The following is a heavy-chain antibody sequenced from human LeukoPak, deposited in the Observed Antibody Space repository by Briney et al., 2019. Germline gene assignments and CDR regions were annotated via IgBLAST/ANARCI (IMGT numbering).Heavy chain of an antibody. Sequence: GGSLRLSCAASGFTFSSYAMHWVRQAPGKGLEWVAVISYDGSNKYYADSVKGRFTISRDNSKNILYLQMSSLRAEDTAVYYCARGVTGTISFDYWGQGTLVTVSS. D-gene: IGHD1-7*01. CDR3: ARGVTGTISFDY. CDR2: ISYDGSNK. V-gene: IGHV3-30*04. CDR1: GFTFSSYA. J-gene: IGHJ4*02.